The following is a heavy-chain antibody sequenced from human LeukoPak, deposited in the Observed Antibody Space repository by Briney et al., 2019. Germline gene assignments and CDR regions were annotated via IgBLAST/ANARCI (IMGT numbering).Heavy chain of an antibody. CDR2: INHSGST. Sequence: SETLSLTCAVYGGSFSGYYWSWIRQPPGKGLEWIGEINHSGSTNYNPSLKSRVTISVDTSKNQFSLKLSSVTAADTAVYYCASDLAAAGDYYYGMDVWGQGTTATVSS. D-gene: IGHD6-13*01. CDR1: GGSFSGYY. CDR3: ASDLAAAGDYYYGMDV. V-gene: IGHV4-34*01. J-gene: IGHJ6*02.